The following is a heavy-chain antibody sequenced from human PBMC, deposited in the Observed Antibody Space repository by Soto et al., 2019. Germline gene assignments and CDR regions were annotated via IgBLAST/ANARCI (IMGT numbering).Heavy chain of an antibody. V-gene: IGHV3-23*01. D-gene: IGHD3-16*01. Sequence: PGGSLRLSCAASGFTFSSYAMSWVRQAPGKGLEWVSAISGSSANTYYADSVKGRFTISRDNSKKTLYLQMNSLRAEDTAVYSCVKDQGITFGGAFDYWGQGTLVTAPQ. CDR1: GFTFSSYA. J-gene: IGHJ4*02. CDR3: VKDQGITFGGAFDY. CDR2: ISGSSANT.